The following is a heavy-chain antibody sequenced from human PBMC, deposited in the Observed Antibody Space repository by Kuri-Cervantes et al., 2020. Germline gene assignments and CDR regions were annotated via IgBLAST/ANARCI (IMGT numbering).Heavy chain of an antibody. Sequence: SVKVSCKASGGTFSSYTISWVRQAPGQGLEWMGGIIPIFGTANYAQKFQGRVTITADESTSTAYMELSSLRSEDTAVYYCARVDDSSGYYSGKRNAAFDIWGQGTMVTVSS. CDR2: IIPIFGTA. CDR1: GGTFSSYT. D-gene: IGHD3-22*01. V-gene: IGHV1-69*13. J-gene: IGHJ3*02. CDR3: ARVDDSSGYYSGKRNAAFDI.